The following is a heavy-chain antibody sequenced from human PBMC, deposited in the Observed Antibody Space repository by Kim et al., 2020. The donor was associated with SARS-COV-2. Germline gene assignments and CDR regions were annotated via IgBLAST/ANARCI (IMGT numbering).Heavy chain of an antibody. CDR3: AKGAESNGREGEH. D-gene: IGHD2-8*01. Sequence: YADSGKGRFTISKDNSKNRLFLAVNSLRAEDTAVYYCAKGAESNGREGEHWGQDTLVTVSS. J-gene: IGHJ1*01. V-gene: IGHV3-23*01.